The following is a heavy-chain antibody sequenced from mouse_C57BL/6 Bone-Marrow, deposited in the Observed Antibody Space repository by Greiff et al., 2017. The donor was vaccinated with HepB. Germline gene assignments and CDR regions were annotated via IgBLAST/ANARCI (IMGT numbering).Heavy chain of an antibody. J-gene: IGHJ3*01. CDR1: GFTFSSYG. CDR2: ISSGGSYT. V-gene: IGHV5-6*01. CDR3: ARHRLGAWFAY. Sequence: EVKLMESGGDLVKPGGSLKLSCAASGFTFSSYGMSWVRQTPDKRLEWVATISSGGSYTYYPDSVKGRFTISRDNAKNTLYLQMSSLKSEDTAMYYCARHRLGAWFAYWGQGTRVTVSA. D-gene: IGHD4-1*01.